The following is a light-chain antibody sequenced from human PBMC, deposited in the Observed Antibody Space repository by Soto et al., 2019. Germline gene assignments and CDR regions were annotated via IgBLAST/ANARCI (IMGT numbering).Light chain of an antibody. Sequence: QSVLTQSPSASASVGASVKLTCTLSSGHSNYAIAWHQQQPEKGPRYLMKVNSDGSHSKGDGIPDRFSGSSSGAECYLTISSLQSEDEADYYCQTWGTGIWVFGGGTKLTVL. J-gene: IGLJ3*02. V-gene: IGLV4-69*01. CDR1: SGHSNYA. CDR3: QTWGTGIWV. CDR2: VNSDGSH.